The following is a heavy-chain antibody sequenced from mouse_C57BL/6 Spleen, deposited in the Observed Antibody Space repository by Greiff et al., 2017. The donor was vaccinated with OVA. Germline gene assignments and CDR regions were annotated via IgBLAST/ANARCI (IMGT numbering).Heavy chain of an antibody. Sequence: DVMLVESGGGLVQPGGSMKLSCVASGFTFSNYWMNWVRQSPEKGLEWVAQIRLKSDNYATHYAESVKGRFTISRDDSKSSVYLQMNNLRAEDTGIYYCTGSVDYAMDYWGQGTSVTVSS. CDR1: GFTFSNYW. CDR3: TGSVDYAMDY. CDR2: IRLKSDNYAT. V-gene: IGHV6-3*01. J-gene: IGHJ4*01. D-gene: IGHD3-1*01.